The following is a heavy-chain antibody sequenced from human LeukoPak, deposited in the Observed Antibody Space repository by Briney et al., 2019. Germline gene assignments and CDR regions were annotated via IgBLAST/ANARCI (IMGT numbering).Heavy chain of an antibody. Sequence: GGSLRLSCAASGFPFSRHWMSWVRQAPGKGLQWVANIKEDGSENYYVGSVKGRFTISRDNAKNSLYLQMNSLRAEDTAVYYCAAESSSSWEGHWGQGTLVTVSS. CDR3: AAESSSSWEGH. D-gene: IGHD6-6*01. J-gene: IGHJ4*02. V-gene: IGHV3-7*01. CDR1: GFPFSRHW. CDR2: IKEDGSEN.